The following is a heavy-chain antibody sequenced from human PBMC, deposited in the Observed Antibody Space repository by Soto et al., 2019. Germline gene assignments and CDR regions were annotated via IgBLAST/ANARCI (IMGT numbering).Heavy chain of an antibody. CDR2: IIPIFGTA. Sequence: QVQLVQSGAEVKKPGSSVKVSCKASGGTFSSYAISWVRQAPGQGLEWMGGIIPIFGTANYAQKFQGRVTITADESTSTAYMELSSLRSEDTAVYYCAREPNGRMTSHYYYGMDVWGQGTTVTVSS. J-gene: IGHJ6*02. CDR1: GGTFSSYA. D-gene: IGHD2-15*01. CDR3: AREPNGRMTSHYYYGMDV. V-gene: IGHV1-69*12.